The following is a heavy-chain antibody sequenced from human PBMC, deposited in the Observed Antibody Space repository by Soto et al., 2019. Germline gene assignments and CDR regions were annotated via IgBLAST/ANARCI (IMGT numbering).Heavy chain of an antibody. CDR2: INPNNGYA. CDR3: ARGGDAFVSITFWGGDKEYTIDV. V-gene: IGHV1-2*04. Sequence: QVQLVQSGAEVKKPGASVKVSCKASGYTFTGQYIHWVRQAPGQGLEWIGWINPNNGYAEYAQKFQGWVTLTRDTAVTTAYMEVTRLTSDDTATYYCARGGDAFVSITFWGGDKEYTIDVWGQGTTVTVSS. D-gene: IGHD3-10*01. J-gene: IGHJ6*02. CDR1: GYTFTGQY.